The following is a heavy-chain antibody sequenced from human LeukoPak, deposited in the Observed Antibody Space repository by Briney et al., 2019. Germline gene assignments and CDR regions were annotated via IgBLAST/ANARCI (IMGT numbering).Heavy chain of an antibody. Sequence: PGGSLRLSCAASGFTFSSYGMHWVRQAPGKGLEWVAFIRYDGSNKYYADSVKGRFTISRDNSKNTLYLQMNSLRAEDTAVYYCAKMGPRYYYDSSGYLPDYWGQGTLVTVSS. D-gene: IGHD3-22*01. CDR1: GFTFSSYG. CDR3: AKMGPRYYYDSSGYLPDY. CDR2: IRYDGSNK. J-gene: IGHJ4*02. V-gene: IGHV3-30*02.